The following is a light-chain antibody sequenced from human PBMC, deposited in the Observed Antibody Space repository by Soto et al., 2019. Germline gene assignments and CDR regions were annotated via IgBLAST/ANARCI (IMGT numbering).Light chain of an antibody. CDR1: ASNIETDT. CDR3: AAWDASLNGWV. J-gene: IGLJ3*02. V-gene: IGLV1-44*01. CDR2: NNN. Sequence: QLVLTQPPSTSGTPGQRVTISCSGSASNIETDTVNWYQHLPGTAPKLLIFNNNQRPSGVPDRFSGSKSGTSASLAISGLQSEDEADYYCAAWDASLNGWVFGGGTKLTVL.